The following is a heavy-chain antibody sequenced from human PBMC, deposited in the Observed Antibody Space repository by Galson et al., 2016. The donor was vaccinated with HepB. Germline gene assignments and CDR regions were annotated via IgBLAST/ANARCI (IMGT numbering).Heavy chain of an antibody. CDR3: ARVEGASTTLYYYGMDV. Sequence: SLRLSCAASGFTFSNYGFHWVRQAPGKGLEWVAVIWYDGSNQYYADSVKGRFTISKDNSKNTLYLQMNSLRVEDTAVYFCARVEGASTTLYYYGMDVWGQGATVTVSS. J-gene: IGHJ6*02. D-gene: IGHD1-26*01. V-gene: IGHV3-33*01. CDR1: GFTFSNYG. CDR2: IWYDGSNQ.